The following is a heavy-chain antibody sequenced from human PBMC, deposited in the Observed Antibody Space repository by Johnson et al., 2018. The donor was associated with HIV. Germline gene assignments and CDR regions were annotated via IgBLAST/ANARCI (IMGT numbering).Heavy chain of an antibody. V-gene: IGHV3-48*04. CDR3: ASKSVINFDAFDI. J-gene: IGHJ3*02. D-gene: IGHD4-23*01. CDR1: GFMFSRYW. CDR2: ISSSGSPI. Sequence: VQLVESGGGLVQPGGSLRLSCAASGFMFSRYWMSWVRQAPGQGLAWVSHISSSGSPIYYADSVKGRFTISRDNDKKSLYLQMKSLRAEDTAFYFCASKSVINFDAFDIWGQGTLVIVSS.